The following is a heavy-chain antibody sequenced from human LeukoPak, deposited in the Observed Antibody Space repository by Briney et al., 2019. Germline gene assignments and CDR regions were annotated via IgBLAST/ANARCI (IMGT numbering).Heavy chain of an antibody. Sequence: ASVKVSCKTSGYTFSNFGINWVRQAPGQGLEWMGIINPSGGSTSYAQKFQGRVTMTRDTSTSTVYMELSSLRSEDTAVYYCASSAGTPNWFDPWGQGTLVTVSS. CDR1: GYTFSNFG. CDR3: ASSAGTPNWFDP. D-gene: IGHD6-13*01. J-gene: IGHJ5*02. CDR2: INPSGGST. V-gene: IGHV1-46*01.